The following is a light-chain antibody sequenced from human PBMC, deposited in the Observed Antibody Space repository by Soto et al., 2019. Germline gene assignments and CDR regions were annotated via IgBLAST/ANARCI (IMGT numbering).Light chain of an antibody. V-gene: IGKV1-5*01. CDR2: DAS. Sequence: DIQMTQSPSTLSASVGDRVTITCRASQSVSSWLAWYQQKPGKPPKLLIYDASSLESGVPSGFSGSGSGTEFTLTISSLQPDDFATYYCQQYNSYSYTFGQGTKLEIK. J-gene: IGKJ2*01. CDR3: QQYNSYSYT. CDR1: QSVSSW.